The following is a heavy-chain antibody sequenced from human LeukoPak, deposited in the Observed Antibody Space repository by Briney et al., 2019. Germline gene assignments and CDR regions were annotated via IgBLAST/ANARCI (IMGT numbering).Heavy chain of an antibody. CDR3: ARAYCSGGSCYSCADY. J-gene: IGHJ4*02. CDR2: IKSDGNTT. Sequence: GGSLRLSCVASGFTFSSYWMHWVRQVPGKGLVCVSRIKSDGNTTSYADSVKGRFTISRDNAKNTLYLQMNSLRAEDTAVYYCARAYCSGGSCYSCADYWGQGTLVTVSS. CDR1: GFTFSSYW. V-gene: IGHV3-74*01. D-gene: IGHD2-15*01.